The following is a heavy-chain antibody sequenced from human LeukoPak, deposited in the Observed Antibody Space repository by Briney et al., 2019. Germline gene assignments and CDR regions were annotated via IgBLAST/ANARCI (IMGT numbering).Heavy chain of an antibody. V-gene: IGHV4-59*08. CDR3: ARLDDSSGYYFLFDY. Sequence: SETLSLTCTVSGGSISSYYWSWIRQPPGKGLEWIGYIYYSGSTNYNPSLKSRVTISVDTSKNQFSLKLSSVTAADTAVYYCARLDDSSGYYFLFDYWGRGTLVTVSS. J-gene: IGHJ4*02. D-gene: IGHD3-22*01. CDR1: GGSISSYY. CDR2: IYYSGST.